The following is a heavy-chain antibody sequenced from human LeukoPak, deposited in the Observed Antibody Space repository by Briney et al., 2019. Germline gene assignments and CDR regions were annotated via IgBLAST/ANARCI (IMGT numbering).Heavy chain of an antibody. D-gene: IGHD3-22*01. J-gene: IGHJ4*02. CDR1: GGSISSGGYY. CDR3: ARGAGRKTHYYDSSGSGRRFDY. Sequence: PSETLSLTCTVSGGSISSGGYYWSWIRQPPGKGLEWIGEINHSGSTNYNPSLKSRVTISVDTSKNQFSLKLSSVTAADTAVYYCARGAGRKTHYYDSSGSGRRFDYWGQGTLVTVSS. V-gene: IGHV4-39*07. CDR2: INHSGST.